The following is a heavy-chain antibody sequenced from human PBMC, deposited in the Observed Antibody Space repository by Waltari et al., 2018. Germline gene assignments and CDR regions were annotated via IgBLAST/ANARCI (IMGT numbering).Heavy chain of an antibody. CDR2: ISRSSRTI. V-gene: IGHV3-48*01. Sequence: EVQLVESGGGLVQPGGSLRLSCAASGFTFRSYSMNWVRQAPGKGLEWVSYISRSSRTIYFAAAVKGRFTISRDNAKSSLYLHMVSLRAEDPAVYYCAKGTGSHDYWGLGTLVTVSS. CDR1: GFTFRSYS. CDR3: AKGTGSHDY. J-gene: IGHJ4*02. D-gene: IGHD1-26*01.